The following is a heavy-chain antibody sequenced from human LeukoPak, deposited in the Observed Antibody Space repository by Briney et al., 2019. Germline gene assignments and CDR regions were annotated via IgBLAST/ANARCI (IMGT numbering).Heavy chain of an antibody. D-gene: IGHD3-3*01. Sequence: GGSLRLSCAASGFTFSSYWMSWVRQAPGKGLEWVANIKQDGSEKYYVDSVKGRFTISRDNAKNSLYLQMNSLRAEDTAVYYCASSTCDYFWSGHLGFDYWGQGTLVTVSS. CDR3: ASSTCDYFWSGHLGFDY. CDR2: IKQDGSEK. V-gene: IGHV3-7*01. CDR1: GFTFSSYW. J-gene: IGHJ4*02.